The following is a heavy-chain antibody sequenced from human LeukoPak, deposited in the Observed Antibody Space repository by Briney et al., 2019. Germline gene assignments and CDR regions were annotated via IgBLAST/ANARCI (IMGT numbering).Heavy chain of an antibody. V-gene: IGHV4-31*03. Sequence: PSQTLSLTCTVSGGSISSGGYYWSRIRQHPGKGLEWIGYIYYSGSTYYNPSLKSRVTISVDTSKNQFSLKLSSVTAADTAVYYCARVPGIVVVPAAMIDAFDIWGQGTMVTVSS. CDR2: IYYSGST. J-gene: IGHJ3*02. CDR3: ARVPGIVVVPAAMIDAFDI. CDR1: GGSISSGGYY. D-gene: IGHD2-2*01.